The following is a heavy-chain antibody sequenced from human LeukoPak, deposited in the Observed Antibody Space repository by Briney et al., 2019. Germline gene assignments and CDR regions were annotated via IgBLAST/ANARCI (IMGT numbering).Heavy chain of an antibody. CDR1: GFTFDDYA. CDR2: ISWNSGSI. V-gene: IGHV3-9*01. D-gene: IGHD3-10*01. CDR3: ATTYGSGSYYGFDY. J-gene: IGHJ4*02. Sequence: PGGSLRLSCAASGFTFDDYAMHWVRQAPGKGLEWVSGISWNSGSIGYADSVKGRFTISRDNAKNSLYLQMNSLRAEDTALYYCATTYGSGSYYGFDYWGQGTLVTVSS.